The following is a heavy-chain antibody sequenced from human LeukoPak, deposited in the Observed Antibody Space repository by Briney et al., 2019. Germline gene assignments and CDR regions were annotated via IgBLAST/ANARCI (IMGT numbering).Heavy chain of an antibody. J-gene: IGHJ4*02. Sequence: ASVKVSCKASGYTFTSYGISWVRQAPGQGLEWMGWISAYNGNTNYAQKLQGRVTMTTDTSTSTAYMELRSLRSDDTAVYYCARDSLNSGYDGEVDYWGQGTLVTASS. CDR1: GYTFTSYG. V-gene: IGHV1-18*04. CDR3: ARDSLNSGYDGEVDY. D-gene: IGHD5-12*01. CDR2: ISAYNGNT.